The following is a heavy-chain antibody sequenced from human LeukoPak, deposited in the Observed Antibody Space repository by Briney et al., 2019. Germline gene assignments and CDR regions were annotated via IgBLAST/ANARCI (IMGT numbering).Heavy chain of an antibody. CDR1: GGSVNSDGHF. CDR2: SYHRGSY. CDR3: AKNRGWYAMDV. D-gene: IGHD6-19*01. J-gene: IGHJ6*02. V-gene: IGHV4-61*08. Sequence: SETLSLICTVSGGSVNSDGHFWSWIRQPPGKGLEWIGYSYHRGSYSYNPSLKSRVTISLDMSKSQFSLKLSSVTAADTAVYFCAKNRGWYAMDVWGQGTAVTVSS.